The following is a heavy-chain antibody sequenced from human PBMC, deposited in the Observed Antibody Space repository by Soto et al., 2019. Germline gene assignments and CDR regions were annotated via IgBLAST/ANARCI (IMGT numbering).Heavy chain of an antibody. CDR2: IFYSGST. D-gene: IGHD3-22*01. V-gene: IGHV4-31*03. CDR3: AGEIYDSSGYYTFDY. Sequence: PSETLSLTCSVSGVSLTSGTYYWSWIRQHPGKGLEWIGYIFYSGSTDYNPSLKSRVNISVDTSKNQFSLKLSSVTAADTAVYYCAGEIYDSSGYYTFDYWGQGTLVTVSS. CDR1: GVSLTSGTYY. J-gene: IGHJ4*02.